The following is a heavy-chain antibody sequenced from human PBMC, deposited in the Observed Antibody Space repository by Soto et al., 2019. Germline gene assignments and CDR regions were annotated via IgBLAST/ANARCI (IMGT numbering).Heavy chain of an antibody. D-gene: IGHD3-22*01. V-gene: IGHV1-18*01. CDR1: GYTFTSYG. CDR2: ISAYNGNT. CDR3: ARGWSSDYYDSSGYHPRFDP. Sequence: ASVKVSCTASGYTFTSYGISWVRQAPGQGLEWMGWISAYNGNTNYAQKLQGRVTMTTDTSTSTAYMELRSLRSDDTAVYYCARGWSSDYYDSSGYHPRFDPWGQGTLVTVSS. J-gene: IGHJ5*02.